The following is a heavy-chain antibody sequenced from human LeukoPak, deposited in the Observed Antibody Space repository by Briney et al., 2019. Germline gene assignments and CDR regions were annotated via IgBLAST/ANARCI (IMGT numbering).Heavy chain of an antibody. D-gene: IGHD3-22*01. CDR2: ISAYNGNT. V-gene: IGHV1-18*04. CDR3: AVTYYYDSSGYYPQGNWFDP. Sequence: GASVKVSCKASGYTFIGYYMHWVRQAPGQGLEWMGWISAYNGNTNYAQKLQGRVTMTTDTSTSTAYMELRSLRSDDTAVYYCAVTYYYDSSGYYPQGNWFDPWGQGTLVTVSS. J-gene: IGHJ5*02. CDR1: GYTFIGYY.